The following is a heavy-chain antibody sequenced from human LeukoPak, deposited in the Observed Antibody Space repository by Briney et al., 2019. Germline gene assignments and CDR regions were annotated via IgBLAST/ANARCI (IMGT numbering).Heavy chain of an antibody. Sequence: PGGSLRLSCAASGVTFTGYSMNWVRQAPGKGLEWLSYISSSGSGIYYADSVKGRFTISRDNAKSSPYLQMNSLRAEDTAVYYCARDQYSSSWNPRSFDYWGQGTLVTVSS. CDR3: ARDQYSSSWNPRSFDY. CDR2: ISSSGSGI. D-gene: IGHD6-13*01. V-gene: IGHV3-48*01. J-gene: IGHJ4*02. CDR1: GVTFTGYS.